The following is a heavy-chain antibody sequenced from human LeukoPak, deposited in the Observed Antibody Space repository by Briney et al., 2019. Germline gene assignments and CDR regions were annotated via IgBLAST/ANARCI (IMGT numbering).Heavy chain of an antibody. D-gene: IGHD6-13*01. CDR1: GGSISSGSYY. J-gene: IGHJ4*02. Sequence: SETLSLTCTVSGGSISSGSYYWSWIRQPAGKGLEWIGRIYTSGSTNYNPSLKSRVTISVDTSKNQFSLKLSSVTAADTAVYYCARPRPPIAAALFDYWGQGTLVTVSS. CDR3: ARPRPPIAAALFDY. CDR2: IYTSGST. V-gene: IGHV4-61*02.